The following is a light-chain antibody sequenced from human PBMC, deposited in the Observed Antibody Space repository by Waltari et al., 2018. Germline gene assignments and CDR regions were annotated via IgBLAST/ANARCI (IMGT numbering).Light chain of an antibody. CDR1: KLGEKY. CDR3: QAWDSSTVV. CDR2: QDT. J-gene: IGLJ2*01. Sequence: SYELTQPTSVSVSPGQTARITCSGDKLGEKYACWYQQKPGQSPVLVIYQDTKRPSGIPERFSGSNSGNTATLTISGTQAMDEADYYCQAWDSSTVVFGGGTKLTVL. V-gene: IGLV3-1*01.